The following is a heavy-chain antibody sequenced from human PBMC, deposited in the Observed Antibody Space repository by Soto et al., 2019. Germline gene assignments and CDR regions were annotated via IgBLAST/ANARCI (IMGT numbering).Heavy chain of an antibody. CDR2: INHSGST. V-gene: IGHV4-34*01. J-gene: IGHJ4*02. D-gene: IGHD3-10*01. CDR3: ASTAGILLWFGEARYYIDY. CDR1: GGSFSGYY. Sequence: QVHLQQWGAGLLKPSETLSLTCAVYGGSFSGYYWSWIRQPPGKGLEWIGEINHSGSTNYNPSPKRRVTLTVDKSKDQFSLKLRFVAAAGTAVYDCASTAGILLWFGEARYYIDYWGQGTLVTV.